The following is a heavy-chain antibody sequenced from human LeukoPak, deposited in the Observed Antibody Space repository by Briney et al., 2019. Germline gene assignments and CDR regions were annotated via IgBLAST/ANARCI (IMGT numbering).Heavy chain of an antibody. CDR3: ARHGGYDFDY. V-gene: IGHV4-34*01. J-gene: IGHJ4*02. CDR2: IHYGGST. Sequence: SETLSLTCGVSGESFSGHYWSWIRQPPGKGLEWIGQIHYGGSTSYNPSLRSRVTISVDTSKSQFSLRLSSVTAADTAVYYCARHGGYDFDYWGQGTLVAVSS. CDR1: GESFSGHY. D-gene: IGHD3-16*01.